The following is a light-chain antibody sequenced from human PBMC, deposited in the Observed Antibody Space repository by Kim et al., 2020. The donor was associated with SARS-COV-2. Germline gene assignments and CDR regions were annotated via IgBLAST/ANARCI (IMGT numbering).Light chain of an antibody. CDR3: PVWDSSSDHVV. CDR2: YNS. J-gene: IGLJ2*01. CDR1: NIGSKS. Sequence: SYELTQPPSVSVAPGKTARITCGGNNIGSKSVHWYQQKPGQAPVLVIYYNSDRPSGIPERFSGSNSGNTATLTISRVEAGDEADYYCPVWDSSSDHVVFGGGTQLTAL. V-gene: IGLV3-21*04.